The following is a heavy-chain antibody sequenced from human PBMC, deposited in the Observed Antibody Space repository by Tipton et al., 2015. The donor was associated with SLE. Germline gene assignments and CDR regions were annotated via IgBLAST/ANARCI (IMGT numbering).Heavy chain of an antibody. V-gene: IGHV4-38-2*01. CDR3: ARGQHQLGRFDP. D-gene: IGHD1-1*01. CDR2: IFHSGST. CDR1: GYSISSGYC. Sequence: TLSLTCAVSGYSISSGYCWGWIRQPPGKGLEWIGSIFHSGSTYYNPSLRSRVTISVDTSKNQFSLRLRSVTAADTAVYYCARGQHQLGRFDPWGQGTLVTVSS. J-gene: IGHJ5*02.